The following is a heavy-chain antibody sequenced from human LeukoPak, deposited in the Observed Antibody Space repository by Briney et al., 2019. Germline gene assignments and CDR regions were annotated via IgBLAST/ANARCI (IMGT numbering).Heavy chain of an antibody. CDR3: ARGAYYCDSSCDY. V-gene: IGHV3-30-3*01. CDR1: GFTFSSYA. CDR2: ISYDGSNK. D-gene: IGHD3-22*01. Sequence: GGSLRLSCAASGFTFSSYAMNWVRQAPGKGLEWVAVISYDGSNKYYADSVKGRFTISRDNSKSTLYLQMNSLRAEDTAVYYCARGAYYCDSSCDYWGQGTLVPVSS. J-gene: IGHJ4*02.